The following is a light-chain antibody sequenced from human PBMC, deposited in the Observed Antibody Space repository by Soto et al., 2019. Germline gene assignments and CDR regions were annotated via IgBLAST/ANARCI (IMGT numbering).Light chain of an antibody. V-gene: IGLV3-1*01. CDR3: QAWDSNTAV. J-gene: IGLJ2*01. Sequence: SYELTQAPSVFVSPGQTASITCSGDKLGDKYACWYQQKPGQSPVLVIYQDTKRPSGIPERFSGSNSGNTATLTISGTQTMDEADYYCQAWDSNTAVFGGGTKLTVL. CDR1: KLGDKY. CDR2: QDT.